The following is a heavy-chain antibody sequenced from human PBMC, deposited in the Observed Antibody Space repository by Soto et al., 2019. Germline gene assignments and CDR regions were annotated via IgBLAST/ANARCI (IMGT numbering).Heavy chain of an antibody. CDR1: GCTFTSYD. J-gene: IGHJ5*02. V-gene: IGHV1-8*01. CDR3: ARGFSALAYCGGDCYSAGIPLIDP. Sequence: GASVKVSCKASGCTFTSYDINWVRQATGQGLEWMGWMNPTSGNTGYAQKFQGRVTMTRNTSISTAYMELSSLRSEDTAVYYCARGFSALAYCGGDCYSAGIPLIDPWGQGTMVTVSS. D-gene: IGHD2-21*02. CDR2: MNPTSGNT.